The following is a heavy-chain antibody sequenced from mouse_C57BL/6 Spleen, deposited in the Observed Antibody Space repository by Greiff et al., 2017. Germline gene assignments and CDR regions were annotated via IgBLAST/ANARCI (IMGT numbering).Heavy chain of an antibody. CDR3: AREGDYDDGSYAMDY. J-gene: IGHJ4*01. D-gene: IGHD2-4*01. V-gene: IGHV1-82*01. CDR1: GYAFSSSW. CDR2: IYPGDGDT. Sequence: VQLQQSGPELVKPGASVKISCKASGYAFSSSWMNWVKQRPGQGLEWIGRIYPGDGDTNYNGKFKGKATLTADKSSSTAYMQLSSLTSEAAAVYVCAREGDYDDGSYAMDYWGQGTSVTVSS.